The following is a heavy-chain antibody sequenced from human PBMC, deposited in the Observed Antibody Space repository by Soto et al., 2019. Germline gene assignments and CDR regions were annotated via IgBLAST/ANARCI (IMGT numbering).Heavy chain of an antibody. D-gene: IGHD2-2*01. CDR2: ISSGGDST. Sequence: RLSCAASGFTFSSYEMNWVLQATGKTLEWISYISSGGDSTHYADSVKGLFPISRYNAKNSLYLQMSSRRVEDTAVYYCARVYCSTATCHVQAFNSWSQRTGITVSS. V-gene: IGHV3-48*03. CDR1: GFTFSSYE. CDR3: ARVYCSTATCHVQAFNS. J-gene: IGHJ4*02.